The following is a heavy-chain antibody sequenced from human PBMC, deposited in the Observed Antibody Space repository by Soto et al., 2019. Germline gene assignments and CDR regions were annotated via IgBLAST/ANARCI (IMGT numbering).Heavy chain of an antibody. Sequence: PSETLSLTCAVSRGSITRTNWWSWVRQPPGKGLEWIGEIYPGRSTDYNPTLKSRLIISVDTSKSQFSLKLSSVTAADTAVYYCARHSGNYYDSNGYLYYWGQGTLVTVSS. CDR3: ARHSGNYYDSNGYLYY. D-gene: IGHD3-22*01. J-gene: IGHJ4*02. V-gene: IGHV4-4*02. CDR2: IYPGRST. CDR1: RGSITRTNW.